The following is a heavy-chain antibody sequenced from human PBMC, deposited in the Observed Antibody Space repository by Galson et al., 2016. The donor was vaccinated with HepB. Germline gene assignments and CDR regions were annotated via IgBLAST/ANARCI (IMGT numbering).Heavy chain of an antibody. J-gene: IGHJ3*01. Sequence: SLRLSCAASGFTFDNYPIHWVRQAPGKGLEWVAMISFNAVDTDYIDSVKGRFTVSRDNSKKTVDLHMTSLRTEDTALYYCARESFIVGSTSPPRPQLLGAFDVWGQGTAVAVSS. V-gene: IGHV3-30*04. CDR3: ARESFIVGSTSPPRPQLLGAFDV. CDR2: ISFNAVDT. D-gene: IGHD2-21*01. CDR1: GFTFDNYP.